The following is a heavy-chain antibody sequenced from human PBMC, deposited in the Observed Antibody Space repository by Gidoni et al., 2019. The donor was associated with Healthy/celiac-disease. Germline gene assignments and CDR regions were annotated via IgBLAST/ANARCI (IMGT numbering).Heavy chain of an antibody. CDR2: ISSSSSTI. Sequence: EVQLVESGGGLVQPGGSLRLSCAASGFTFRRYSMNWVRQAPGKGLEWVSYISSSSSTIYYADSVKGRFTISRDNAKNSLYLQMNSLRDEDTAVYYCARDLPDYYDSSGYYLRIDYWGQGTLVTVSS. J-gene: IGHJ4*02. CDR1: GFTFRRYS. D-gene: IGHD3-22*01. CDR3: ARDLPDYYDSSGYYLRIDY. V-gene: IGHV3-48*02.